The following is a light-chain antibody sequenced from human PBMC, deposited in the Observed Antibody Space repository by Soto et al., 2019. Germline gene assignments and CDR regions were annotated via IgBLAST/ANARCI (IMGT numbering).Light chain of an antibody. CDR1: QDIGDW. J-gene: IGKJ4*01. CDR3: QQSYTTPLT. V-gene: IGKV1-39*01. CDR2: AAS. Sequence: DIQMTQSPSSVSASVRERVSITCRASQDIGDWLAWYQQKPGKAPNLLIYAASTLQSGVPSRSSGSGSGTDFTLTIRSLQPEDFATYYCQQSYTTPLTFGGGTKVDIK.